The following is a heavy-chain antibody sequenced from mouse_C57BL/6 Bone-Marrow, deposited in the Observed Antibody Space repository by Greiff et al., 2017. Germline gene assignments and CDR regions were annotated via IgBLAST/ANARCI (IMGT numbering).Heavy chain of an antibody. J-gene: IGHJ4*01. CDR2: IYPRDGST. Sequence: VQLQQSGPELVKPGASVKLSCKASGYTFTSYDINWVKQRPGQGLEWIGWIYPRDGSTKYNEKFKGKATLTVDTSSSTAYMGLHSLTSEDSAVFFCARAGTGYAMDYWGQGTSVTVSS. CDR1: GYTFTSYD. CDR3: ARAGTGYAMDY. V-gene: IGHV1-85*01. D-gene: IGHD3-3*01.